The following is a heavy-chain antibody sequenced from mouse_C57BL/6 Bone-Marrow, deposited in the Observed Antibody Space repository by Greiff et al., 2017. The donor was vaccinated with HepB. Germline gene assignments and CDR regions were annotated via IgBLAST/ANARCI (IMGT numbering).Heavy chain of an antibody. Sequence: VQLKESGAELVRPGASVKLSCTASGFNIKDDYMHWVKQRPEQGLEWIGWIDPENGDTEYASKFQGKATITADTSSNTAYLQHSSLTSEDTAVYYCTTLFFSSPYYFDYWGQGTTLTVSS. J-gene: IGHJ2*01. CDR1: GFNIKDDY. CDR3: TTLFFSSPYYFDY. D-gene: IGHD1-3*01. V-gene: IGHV14-4*01. CDR2: IDPENGDT.